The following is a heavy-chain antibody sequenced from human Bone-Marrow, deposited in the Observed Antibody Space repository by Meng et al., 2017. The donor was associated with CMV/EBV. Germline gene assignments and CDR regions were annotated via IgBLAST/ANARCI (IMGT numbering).Heavy chain of an antibody. Sequence: GESLKISCAASGFTVNNNFMSWVRQAPGKGLEWVANIKQDGSEKYYVDSVKGRFTISRDNAKNSLYLQMNSLRAEDTAVYYCAATIFGVAHGTDYWGQGTLATVSS. CDR2: IKQDGSEK. D-gene: IGHD3-3*01. V-gene: IGHV3-7*01. J-gene: IGHJ4*02. CDR3: AATIFGVAHGTDY. CDR1: GFTVNNNF.